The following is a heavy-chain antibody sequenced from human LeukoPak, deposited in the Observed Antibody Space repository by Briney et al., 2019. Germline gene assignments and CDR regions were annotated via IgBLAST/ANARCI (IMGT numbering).Heavy chain of an antibody. CDR1: GGSFSGYY. CDR3: ARIYHRRLARGWFDP. CDR2: INHSGST. J-gene: IGHJ5*02. V-gene: IGHV4-34*01. D-gene: IGHD6-19*01. Sequence: SETLSLTCAVYGGSFSGYYWSWTRQPPGKGLEWIGEINHSGSTNYNPSLKSRVTISVDTSKNQFSLKLSSVTAADTAVYYCARIYHRRLARGWFDPWGQGTLVTVSS.